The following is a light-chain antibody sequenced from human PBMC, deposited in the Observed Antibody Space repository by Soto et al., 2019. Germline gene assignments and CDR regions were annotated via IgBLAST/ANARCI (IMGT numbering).Light chain of an antibody. J-gene: IGKJ5*01. CDR1: QSVSSN. CDR3: QQSYRSPS. V-gene: IGKV3D-15*01. Sequence: EIVMTQSPGTLSVSPGETATLSCGTSQSVSSNLAWYQQKPGQAPRLLIYGASTRATGIPARFSGSGSGTEFTLTINDLEPEDFATYYCQQSYRSPSFGQGTRLLIK. CDR2: GAS.